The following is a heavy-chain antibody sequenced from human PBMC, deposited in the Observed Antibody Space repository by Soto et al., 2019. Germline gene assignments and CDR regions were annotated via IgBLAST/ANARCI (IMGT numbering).Heavy chain of an antibody. CDR2: LNPDGTQK. CDR3: IWWVGESAP. CDR1: GVTFSSYW. V-gene: IGHV3-7*05. J-gene: IGHJ5*02. Sequence: GGSLRLSCAASGVTFSSYWMSWVRQAPGRGLEWVANLNPDGTQKSYVDSVKGRFTISRDNAENSLYLQMSSLRAEDTAVYYCIWWVGESAPWGRGTLVTVSS. D-gene: IGHD3-10*01.